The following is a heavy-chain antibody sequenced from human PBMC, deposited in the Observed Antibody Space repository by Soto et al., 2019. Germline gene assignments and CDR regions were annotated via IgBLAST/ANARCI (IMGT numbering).Heavy chain of an antibody. CDR3: ARDLGGVYYYYYYMDV. V-gene: IGHV3-7*01. D-gene: IGHD1-26*01. Sequence: EVQLVESGGGLVQPGGSLRLSCAASGFTFSSYWMSWVRQAPGKGLEWVANIKQDGSEKYYVDSVKGRFTISRDNAKNSLYLQMNSLRAEDTAVYYCARDLGGVYYYYYYMDVWGKGTTVTVSS. CDR2: IKQDGSEK. J-gene: IGHJ6*03. CDR1: GFTFSSYW.